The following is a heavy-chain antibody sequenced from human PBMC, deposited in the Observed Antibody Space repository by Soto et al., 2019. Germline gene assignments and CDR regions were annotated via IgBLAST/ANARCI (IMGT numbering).Heavy chain of an antibody. CDR2: SNPSGGST. J-gene: IGHJ4*02. CDR1: GYTFTSYY. CDR3: ATPHDYGDSVWGY. V-gene: IGHV1-46*03. D-gene: IGHD4-17*01. Sequence: QVQLVQSGAEVKKPGASVKVSCKASGYTFTSYYIHWVRQAPGPGLEWMGISNPSGGSTSYAQKFQGRATLTRDTSTSTVYMELSSLRSEDTAVYYCATPHDYGDSVWGYWGQGTLVTVSS.